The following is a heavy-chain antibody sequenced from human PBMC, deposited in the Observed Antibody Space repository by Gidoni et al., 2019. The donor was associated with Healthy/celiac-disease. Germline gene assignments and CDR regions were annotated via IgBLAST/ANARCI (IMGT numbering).Heavy chain of an antibody. D-gene: IGHD2-15*01. CDR2: IYSGGST. Sequence: GLEWVSVIYSGGSTYYADSVKGRFTISRDNSKNTLYLQMNSLRAEDTAVYYCARDVIRGYCSSSSCSYNGMDVWGQGTTVTVS. J-gene: IGHJ6*02. CDR3: ARDVIRGYCSSSSCSYNGMDV. V-gene: IGHV3-53*01.